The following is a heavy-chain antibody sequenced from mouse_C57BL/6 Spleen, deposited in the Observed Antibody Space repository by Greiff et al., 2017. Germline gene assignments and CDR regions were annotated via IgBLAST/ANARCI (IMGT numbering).Heavy chain of an antibody. CDR2: IWSGGST. CDR3: ARKDGTGWYFDV. J-gene: IGHJ1*03. D-gene: IGHD4-1*01. CDR1: GFSLTSYG. V-gene: IGHV2-2*01. Sequence: QVQLQQSGPGLVQPSQSLSITCTVSGFSLTSYGVHWVRQSPGKGLEWLGVIWSGGSTDYNAAFISRLSISKDNSKSQVFFKMNSRQADDTAIYYCARKDGTGWYFDVWGTGTTVTVSS.